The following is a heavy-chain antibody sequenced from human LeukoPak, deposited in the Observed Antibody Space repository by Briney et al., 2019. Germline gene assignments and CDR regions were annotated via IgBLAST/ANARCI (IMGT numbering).Heavy chain of an antibody. Sequence: GESLKISCKGSGYSFSTHWIGWARQMPGKGLEWMAMIYPGNSDTTYRPSFQGQVIISADKSISTAYLQWSSLKASDTAMYYCARGRIDGYIDYWGQGTLVTVSS. CDR3: ARGRIDGYIDY. CDR1: GYSFSTHW. CDR2: IYPGNSDT. D-gene: IGHD3-16*02. J-gene: IGHJ4*02. V-gene: IGHV5-51*01.